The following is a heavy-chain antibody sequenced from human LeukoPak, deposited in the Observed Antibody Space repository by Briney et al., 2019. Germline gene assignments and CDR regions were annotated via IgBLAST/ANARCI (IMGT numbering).Heavy chain of an antibody. D-gene: IGHD2-15*01. CDR3: ARERVSAGLGYCSGGSCYSGIDAFDI. V-gene: IGHV1-18*01. Sequence: GASVKVSSKASGCPFTSYGISWGRRDPGQGREGRGWISTYNGNTNYSQKLQGRVTMTTDTSTSTAYMELRSLRSDDTAVYYCARERVSAGLGYCSGGSCYSGIDAFDIWGQGTMVTVSS. CDR1: GCPFTSYG. CDR2: ISTYNGNT. J-gene: IGHJ3*02.